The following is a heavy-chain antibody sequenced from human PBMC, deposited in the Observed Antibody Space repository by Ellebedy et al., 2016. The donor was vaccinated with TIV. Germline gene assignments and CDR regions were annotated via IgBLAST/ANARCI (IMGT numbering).Heavy chain of an antibody. D-gene: IGHD4-17*01. CDR1: GDSISANH. Sequence: MPSETLSLTCTVSGDSISANHWSWIRQPPGKGVEWIGFIHYSGKNNYNPSLKSRVTMSIDTSKNQISLKLRSVTAADTAIYYCARQVTSLYYFDYWGQGTLVTVSS. V-gene: IGHV4-59*08. CDR3: ARQVTSLYYFDY. J-gene: IGHJ4*02. CDR2: IHYSGKN.